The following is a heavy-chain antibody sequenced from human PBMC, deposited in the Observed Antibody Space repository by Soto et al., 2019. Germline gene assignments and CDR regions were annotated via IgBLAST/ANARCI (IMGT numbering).Heavy chain of an antibody. CDR3: AKDLLGPGRAYGLAV. Sequence: PGGSLRLSCAASGFTFSSYGMHWVRQAPGKGLEWVAVISYDGSNKYYADSVKGRFTISRDNSKNTLYLQMNSLRAEDTAVYYCAKDLLGPGRAYGLAVSAQGTTVPVSS. D-gene: IGHD7-27*01. CDR1: GFTFSSYG. J-gene: IGHJ6*02. CDR2: ISYDGSNK. V-gene: IGHV3-30*18.